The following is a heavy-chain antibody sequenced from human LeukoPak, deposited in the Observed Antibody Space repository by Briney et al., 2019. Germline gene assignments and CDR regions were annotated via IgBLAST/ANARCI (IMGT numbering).Heavy chain of an antibody. CDR1: GGSISSGSYY. CDR2: IYTSGST. D-gene: IGHD1-26*01. V-gene: IGHV4-61*09. J-gene: IGHJ4*02. CDR3: ARHPAGGVGATTWGYYFDY. Sequence: PSETLSLTCTVSGGSISSGSYYWSWIRQPAGKGLEWIGHIYTSGSTNYNPSLKSRVTISVDTSKNQFSLKLSSVTAADTAVYYCARHPAGGVGATTWGYYFDYWGQGTLVTVSS.